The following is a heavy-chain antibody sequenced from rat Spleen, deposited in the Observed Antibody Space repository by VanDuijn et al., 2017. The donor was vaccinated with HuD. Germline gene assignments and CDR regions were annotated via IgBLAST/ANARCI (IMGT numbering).Heavy chain of an antibody. J-gene: IGHJ2*01. V-gene: IGHV5-31*01. CDR1: GFTFSSYW. D-gene: IGHD5-1*01. Sequence: EVQLVESGGGLVQPGRSMKLSCAASGFTFSSYWMTWIRQAPGKGLEWVASITNTGGSTYYPDSVKGRFTISRDNAKSTLYLQMNSLRSEDTATYYCTRVKLGAGYYFDYWGQGVMVTVSS. CDR2: ITNTGGST. CDR3: TRVKLGAGYYFDY.